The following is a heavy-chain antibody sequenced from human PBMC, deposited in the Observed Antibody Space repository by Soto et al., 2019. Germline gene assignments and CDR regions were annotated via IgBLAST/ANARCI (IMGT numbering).Heavy chain of an antibody. J-gene: IGHJ4*02. CDR3: ARDQGLRTAVAGQPFDY. V-gene: IGHV1-69*01. Sequence: QVQLVQSGAEVKKPGSSVKVSCKASGGTFSSYAISWVRQAPGQGLEWMGGIIPIFGTANYAQKFQGRVTITADESTSTAYMELSSLRSEDTAVYYCARDQGLRTAVAGQPFDYWGQGTLVTVSS. D-gene: IGHD6-19*01. CDR2: IIPIFGTA. CDR1: GGTFSSYA.